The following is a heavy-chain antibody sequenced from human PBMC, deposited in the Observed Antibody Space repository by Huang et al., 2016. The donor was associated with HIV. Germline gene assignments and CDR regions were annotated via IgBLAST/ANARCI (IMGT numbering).Heavy chain of an antibody. Sequence: QVRLQQWGAGLLKPSATLSLPCAVYNGSFSGYFWNWFRLAHRKGLEWIGEVSHSGNGNSNPSLQSRVARSVVPSKKQFSLNLTAVTAADSAIYYCGGSPGMGMVAGGWVVHWGHGNQVSVSS. CDR3: GGSPGMGMVAGGWVVH. J-gene: IGHJ4*01. CDR2: VSHSGNG. D-gene: IGHD6-19*01. V-gene: IGHV4-34*02. CDR1: NGSFSGYF.